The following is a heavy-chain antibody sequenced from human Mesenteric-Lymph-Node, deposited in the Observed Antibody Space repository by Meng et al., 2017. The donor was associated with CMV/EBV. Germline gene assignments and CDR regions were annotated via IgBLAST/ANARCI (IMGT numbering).Heavy chain of an antibody. J-gene: IGHJ4*02. Sequence: GESLKISCAASGFSFSIYGMHWVRQAPGKGLDWVAFITYDGSPQYYADSLKGRFTISRDNSKTSLYLQMSSLRTEDTAFYYCAKNPGAGYSSSYYFDYWGQGTLVTVSS. CDR3: AKNPGAGYSSSYYFDY. CDR2: ITYDGSPQ. CDR1: GFSFSIYG. V-gene: IGHV3-30*02. D-gene: IGHD6-13*01.